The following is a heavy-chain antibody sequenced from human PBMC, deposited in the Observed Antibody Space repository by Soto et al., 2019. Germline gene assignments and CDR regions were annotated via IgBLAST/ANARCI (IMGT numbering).Heavy chain of an antibody. J-gene: IGHJ6*02. CDR2: IKHDGTEK. Sequence: EVQLVESGGGLVQPGGSLRLSCAASEFTCSSFWMSWVRQAPGKGLEWLANIKHDGTEKYYVDSVKGRFTISRDNAKNSLYLQMNSLRAEDTAVYYCARPTINGMDVGGQGTTVTVSS. CDR3: ARPTINGMDV. CDR1: EFTCSSFW. V-gene: IGHV3-7*05. D-gene: IGHD5-12*01.